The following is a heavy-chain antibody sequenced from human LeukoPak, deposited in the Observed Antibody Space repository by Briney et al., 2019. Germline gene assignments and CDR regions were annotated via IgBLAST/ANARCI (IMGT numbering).Heavy chain of an antibody. V-gene: IGHV3-15*01. CDR3: TTGFRLYGY. J-gene: IGHJ4*02. CDR2: IKSKSDGGTT. D-gene: IGHD4-17*01. Sequence: KPGGSLLLSCATSRFIFTNAWMSWVRPPPGKGLEWVGRIKSKSDGGTTDYAAPVKGRFTISRDDSKRTLYLQMNSLKSEDTAVYYCTTGFRLYGYWGQGTLVTVSS. CDR1: RFIFTNAW.